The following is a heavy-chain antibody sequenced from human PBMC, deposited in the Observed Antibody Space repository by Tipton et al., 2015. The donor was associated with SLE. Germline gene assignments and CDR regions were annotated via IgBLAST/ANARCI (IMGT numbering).Heavy chain of an antibody. D-gene: IGHD3-3*01. CDR2: IIPIFGTA. CDR3: AERGGVDDVWSGYAFDI. Sequence: QLVQSGAEVKKPGSSVKVSCKASGGTFSSYAISWVRQAPGQGLEWMGGIIPIFGTANYAQKFQGRVTITADDSTSTAYMELSSRRCEDWAVYYCAERGGVDDVWSGYAFDIWGQGTMVTVSS. CDR1: GGTFSSYA. V-gene: IGHV1-69*01. J-gene: IGHJ3*02.